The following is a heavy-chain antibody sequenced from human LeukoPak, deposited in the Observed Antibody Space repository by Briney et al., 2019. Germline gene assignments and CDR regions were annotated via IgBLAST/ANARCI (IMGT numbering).Heavy chain of an antibody. V-gene: IGHV1-2*02. J-gene: IGHJ3*02. CDR2: INPNSGGT. CDR3: ARSDVGAILWAFDI. Sequence: ASVKVSCKASGYTFTGYYMHWVRQAPGQGLEWMGWINPNSGGTNYAQKLQGRVTMTRDTSISTAYMELSRLRSDDTAVYYCARSDVGAILWAFDIWGRGTMVTVSS. CDR1: GYTFTGYY. D-gene: IGHD1-26*01.